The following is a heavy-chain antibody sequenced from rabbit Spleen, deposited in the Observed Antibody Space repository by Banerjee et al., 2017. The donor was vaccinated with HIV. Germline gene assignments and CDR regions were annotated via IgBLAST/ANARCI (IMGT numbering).Heavy chain of an antibody. J-gene: IGHJ6*01. D-gene: IGHD4-2*01. V-gene: IGHV1S45*01. CDR3: ARGNDDSWYAGGL. Sequence: QQQLVESGGGLVQPEGSLTLTCTASGFSFSNGYYMCWVRQAPGKGLEWIGCTHAGSSSDTYYASWAKGRFTISKTSSTTVTLQMTSLTAADTATYFCARGNDDSWYAGGLWGPGTLVTVS. CDR2: THAGSSSDT. CDR1: GFSFSNGYY.